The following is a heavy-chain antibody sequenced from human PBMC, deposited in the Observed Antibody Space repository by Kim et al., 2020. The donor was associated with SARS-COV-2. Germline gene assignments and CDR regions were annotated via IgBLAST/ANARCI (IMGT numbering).Heavy chain of an antibody. CDR3: ARDAWTVGAFEGGIDV. Sequence: GGSLRLSCAGSGFTFSYYPMHWVRQAPGKGLVWVAVVGKDGSGTHYADSVKGRFTVSRDNSRHTLYLEMNSLRGDDTAVYYCARDAWTVGAFEGGIDVWGRGPTVTVSS. V-gene: IGHV3-30*14. CDR2: VGKDGSGT. D-gene: IGHD1-26*01. CDR1: GFTFSYYP. J-gene: IGHJ6*02.